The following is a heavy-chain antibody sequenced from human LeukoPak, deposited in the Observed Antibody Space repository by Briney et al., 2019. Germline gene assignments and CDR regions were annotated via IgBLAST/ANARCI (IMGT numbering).Heavy chain of an antibody. V-gene: IGHV4-4*07. CDR2: VYVKGPS. J-gene: IGHJ4*02. D-gene: IGHD1-26*01. CDR3: ARDRGSLNYFDY. CDR1: GGSISSFY. Sequence: SETPSLTCAVSGGSISSFYWSWIRQSGGKGLEWIGRVYVKGPSDYNPSLQSRATMSVDTSKSQFSLDLRSVTAADTAVYYCARDRGSLNYFDYWGQGILVIVSS.